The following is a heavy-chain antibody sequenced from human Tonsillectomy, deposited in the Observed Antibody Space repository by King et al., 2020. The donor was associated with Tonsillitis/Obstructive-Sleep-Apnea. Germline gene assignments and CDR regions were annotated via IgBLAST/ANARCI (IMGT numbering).Heavy chain of an antibody. J-gene: IGHJ4*02. CDR2: ISSYNGNTNYDNT. Sequence: VQLVESGVEVKKPGASVKVSCKASGYTFTSYGISWVRQAPGQGLEWMGWISSYNGNTNYDNTNYAQKLQGRLTMTTDTSTSTAYMELRSLRSDDTAVYYCARVPWFGELSASPNFDCWGQGTLVTVSS. CDR3: ARVPWFGELSASPNFDC. CDR1: GYTFTSYG. V-gene: IGHV1-18*01. D-gene: IGHD3-10*01.